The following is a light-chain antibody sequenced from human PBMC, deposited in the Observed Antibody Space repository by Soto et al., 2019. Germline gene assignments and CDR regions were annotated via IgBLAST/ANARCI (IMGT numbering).Light chain of an antibody. CDR1: QNSNDY. Sequence: DIQLTQSPSSLSASVGDGVTITCQASQNSNDYLNWYQQKPGRAPKLLXYDASNLEAGVPSRFRGSGSGTDFTFTISRLQPEDIATYYCQKYENLPTFGQGTRLEIK. V-gene: IGKV1-33*01. J-gene: IGKJ5*01. CDR2: DAS. CDR3: QKYENLPT.